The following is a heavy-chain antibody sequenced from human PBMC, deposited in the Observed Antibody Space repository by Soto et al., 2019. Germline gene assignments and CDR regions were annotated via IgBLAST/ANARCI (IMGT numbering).Heavy chain of an antibody. CDR1: GGSFSGYY. J-gene: IGHJ4*02. Sequence: QVQLQQWGAGLLKPSETLSLTCAVYGGSFSGYYWSWIRQPPGRGLEWIGEISHSGRTSYNPSLKSRVTISADTSKNQFSLKLSSMTAAATAVYYCAKHSGWSFDYWGQGTLVTVSS. CDR2: ISHSGRT. V-gene: IGHV4-34*01. CDR3: AKHSGWSFDY. D-gene: IGHD6-19*01.